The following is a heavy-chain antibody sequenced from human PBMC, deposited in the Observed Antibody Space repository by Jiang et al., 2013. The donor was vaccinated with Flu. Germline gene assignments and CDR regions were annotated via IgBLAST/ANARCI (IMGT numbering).Heavy chain of an antibody. V-gene: IGHV3-49*03. J-gene: IGHJ4*02. CDR1: GFTFGDYA. D-gene: IGHD5-18*01. Sequence: LLESGEGLVQPGRSLRLSCTTSGFTFGDYAMGWFRQAPGKGLEWVGFSRSKAYGGTTQYAASVKGRFTISRDESKRIAYLQMNSLKSEDSALYYCTREVTGYSFGFHYWGQGALVTVSS. CDR3: TREVTGYSFGFHY. CDR2: SRSKAYGGTT.